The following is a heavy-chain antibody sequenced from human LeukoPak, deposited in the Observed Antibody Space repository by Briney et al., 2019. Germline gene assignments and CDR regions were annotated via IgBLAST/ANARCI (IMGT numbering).Heavy chain of an antibody. D-gene: IGHD6-13*01. Sequence: GRSLRLSCAASGFTFSSYAMHWVRQAPGKGLEWVAVISYDGSNKYYADSVKGRFTISRDNSKNTLYLQMNSLRAEDTAVYYCVKADGAAANFDYWGQGTLVTVSS. CDR2: ISYDGSNK. V-gene: IGHV3-30-3*01. CDR3: VKADGAAANFDY. CDR1: GFTFSSYA. J-gene: IGHJ4*02.